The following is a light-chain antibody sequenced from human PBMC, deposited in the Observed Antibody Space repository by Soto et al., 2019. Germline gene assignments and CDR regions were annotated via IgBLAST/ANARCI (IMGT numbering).Light chain of an antibody. Sequence: DIQMTQSPSSLSASVGDRVTITCRASQSISSYLNWYQQKPGKAPKLLIYAASSLQSGVPSRFRGSGSGTDVTLPISSLQPEDFATYYCQQSYSTPRFGGGTKVEIK. CDR3: QQSYSTPR. J-gene: IGKJ4*02. CDR1: QSISSY. CDR2: AAS. V-gene: IGKV1-39*01.